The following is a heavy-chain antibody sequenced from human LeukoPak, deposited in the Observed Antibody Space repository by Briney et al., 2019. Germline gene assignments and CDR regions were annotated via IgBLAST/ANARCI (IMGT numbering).Heavy chain of an antibody. CDR2: MYFDGSNK. J-gene: IGHJ4*02. CDR3: ARGAETATLPDY. Sequence: GGSLRLSCAASGFTFSSYGMQWVRQAPGKGLEWVAAMYFDGSNKFYADSVKGRITISRDNSKNTLYLQMNSLRAEDTAVYYCARGAETATLPDYWGQGTLVTVSS. CDR1: GFTFSSYG. D-gene: IGHD5-24*01. V-gene: IGHV3-33*01.